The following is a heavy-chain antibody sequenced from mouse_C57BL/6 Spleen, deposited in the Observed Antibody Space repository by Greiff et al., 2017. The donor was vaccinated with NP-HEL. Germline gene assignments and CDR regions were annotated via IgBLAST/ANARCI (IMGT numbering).Heavy chain of an antibody. D-gene: IGHD3-2*02. Sequence: VKLVESEGGLVQPGSSMKLSCTASGFTFSDYYMAWVRQVPEKGLEWVANINYDGSSTYYLDSLKSRFIISRDNAKNILYLQMSSLKSADTATYYCARGDSSGPFAYWGQGTLVTVSA. CDR1: GFTFSDYY. CDR2: INYDGSST. J-gene: IGHJ3*01. V-gene: IGHV5-16*01. CDR3: ARGDSSGPFAY.